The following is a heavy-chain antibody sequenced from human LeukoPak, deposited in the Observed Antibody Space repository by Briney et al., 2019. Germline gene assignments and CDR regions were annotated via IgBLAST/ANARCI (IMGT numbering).Heavy chain of an antibody. D-gene: IGHD3-10*01. CDR2: IWYDGGNK. CDR3: ARDQGYYGFNWFDP. CDR1: GFTFSSYG. J-gene: IGHJ5*02. V-gene: IGHV3-33*01. Sequence: GGSLRLSCAASGFTFSSYGMHWVRQAPGKGLEWVAVIWYDGGNKYYADSVKGRFTISRDNSKNTLYLQMNSLRAEDTAVYYCARDQGYYGFNWFDPWGQGTLVTVSS.